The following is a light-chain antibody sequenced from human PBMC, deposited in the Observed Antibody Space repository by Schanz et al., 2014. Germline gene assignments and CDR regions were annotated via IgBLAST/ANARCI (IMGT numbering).Light chain of an antibody. CDR1: SSDVGGYNY. V-gene: IGLV2-14*01. CDR2: DVS. J-gene: IGLJ3*02. Sequence: QSALTQPASVSGSPGQSITMSCTGTSSDVGGYNYVSWYQQHPGKAPKVMIYDVSNRPSGVSDRFSGSKSANTASLTISGLQAEDEADYYCSSHTSSGTWVFGGGTKLTVL. CDR3: SSHTSSGTWV.